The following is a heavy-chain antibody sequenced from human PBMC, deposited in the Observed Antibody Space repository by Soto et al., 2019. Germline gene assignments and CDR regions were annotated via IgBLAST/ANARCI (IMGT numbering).Heavy chain of an antibody. Sequence: GESLKISCKGSGYNFAGHWIAWVRQMPGKGLELMGIIYPSDSDTRYRPSFQGQVTISADKSISSAYLQWSSLRASDTAMYYCARGGVSTRTFDYWGQGTPVTVSS. CDR1: GYNFAGHW. J-gene: IGHJ4*02. CDR3: ARGGVSTRTFDY. D-gene: IGHD3-3*01. V-gene: IGHV5-51*01. CDR2: IYPSDSDT.